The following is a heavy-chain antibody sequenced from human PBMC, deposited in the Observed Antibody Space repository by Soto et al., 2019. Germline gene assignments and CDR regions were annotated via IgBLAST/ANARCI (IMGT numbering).Heavy chain of an antibody. CDR3: ARDDGDYEWSAFDI. J-gene: IGHJ3*02. D-gene: IGHD4-17*01. CDR1: GGSISSGGYY. Sequence: QVQLQESGPGLVKPSQTLSLTCTVSGGSISSGGYYWSWIRQHPGKGLEWIGYIYYSGSTYYNPTLKSRVTISVDTAKNQFSLKLSSVTAADTAVYYCARDDGDYEWSAFDIWGQGTMVTVSS. CDR2: IYYSGST. V-gene: IGHV4-31*03.